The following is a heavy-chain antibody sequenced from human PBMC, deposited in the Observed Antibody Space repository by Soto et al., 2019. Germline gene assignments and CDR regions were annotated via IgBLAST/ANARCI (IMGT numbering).Heavy chain of an antibody. CDR2: IWYDGSNK. CDR1: GYTFTGYY. CDR3: ARVSSSGWYDY. J-gene: IGHJ4*02. V-gene: IGHV3-33*01. D-gene: IGHD6-19*01. Sequence: QVQLVQSGAEVKKPGASVKVSCKASGYTFTGYYMHWVRQAPGKGLEWVAVIWYDGSNKYYADSVKGRFTISRDNSKNTLYLQMNSLRAEDTAVYYCARVSSSGWYDYWGQGTLVTVSS.